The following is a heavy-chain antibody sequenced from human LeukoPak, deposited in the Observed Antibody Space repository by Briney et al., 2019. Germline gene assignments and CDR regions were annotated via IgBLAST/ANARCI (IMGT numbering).Heavy chain of an antibody. CDR3: ARGPDSSGYYTYYYYGMDV. Sequence: GASVKVSCKASGGTFSSYAISWVRRAPGQGLEWMGGIIPIFGTANYAQKFQGRVTITADESTSTAYMELSSLRSEDTAVYYCARGPDSSGYYTYYYYGMDVWGQGTTVTVSS. CDR2: IIPIFGTA. J-gene: IGHJ6*02. D-gene: IGHD3-22*01. CDR1: GGTFSSYA. V-gene: IGHV1-69*13.